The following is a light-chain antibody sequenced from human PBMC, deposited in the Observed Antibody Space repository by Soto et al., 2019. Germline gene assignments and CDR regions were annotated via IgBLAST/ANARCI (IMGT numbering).Light chain of an antibody. Sequence: DIQMTQSPSTLSASVGDRVTITCRASQSISTSLAWYQQKPGKAPKFLIYDASSLESGVPSRFSGSGSGTEFTLTISSLQPDDFATYYCQQYNSYPLTFGGGTKVDIK. CDR2: DAS. CDR1: QSISTS. CDR3: QQYNSYPLT. V-gene: IGKV1-5*01. J-gene: IGKJ4*01.